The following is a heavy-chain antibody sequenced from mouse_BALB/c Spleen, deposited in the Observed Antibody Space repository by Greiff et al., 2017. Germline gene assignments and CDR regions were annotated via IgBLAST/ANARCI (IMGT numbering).Heavy chain of an antibody. D-gene: IGHD3-2*01. CDR3: AREDSSGYGFAY. Sequence: VHLVESGPGLVAPSQSLSITCTVSGFSLTSYGVHWVRQPPGKGLEWLGVIWAGGSTNYNSALMSRLSISKDNSKSQVFLKMNSLQTDDTAMYYCAREDSSGYGFAYWGQGTLVTVSA. CDR2: IWAGGST. V-gene: IGHV2-9*02. J-gene: IGHJ3*01. CDR1: GFSLTSYG.